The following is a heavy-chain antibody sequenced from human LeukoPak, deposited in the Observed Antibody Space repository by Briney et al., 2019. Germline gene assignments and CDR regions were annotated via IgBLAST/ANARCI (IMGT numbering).Heavy chain of an antibody. J-gene: IGHJ3*02. V-gene: IGHV1-69*13. CDR3: ARGSIGLGAYDM. Sequence: SVKVSCKASGGTFSSYVISWVRQAPGQGLDWMGGIIPIFGTANYAQKFQGRVTITADESTSTAYMDLSSLRSEDTAVYYGARGSIGLGAYDMWGQGTMVTVSS. CDR1: GGTFSSYV. CDR2: IIPIFGTA.